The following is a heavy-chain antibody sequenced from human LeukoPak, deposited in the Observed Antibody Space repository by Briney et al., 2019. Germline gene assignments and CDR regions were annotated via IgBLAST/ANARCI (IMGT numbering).Heavy chain of an antibody. J-gene: IGHJ4*02. CDR2: INWNGGST. D-gene: IGHD4-17*01. Sequence: GVSLRLSCAASGFTFYDYGRSWVRPAPGKGLEWVSGINWNGGSTGYADSVKGRFTSSRDKAKNSLYLQMHSLRAEDTALYYCGRAGGDYGDGYAYFDYWGEGALVTVSS. CDR1: GFTFYDYG. V-gene: IGHV3-20*04. CDR3: GRAGGDYGDGYAYFDY.